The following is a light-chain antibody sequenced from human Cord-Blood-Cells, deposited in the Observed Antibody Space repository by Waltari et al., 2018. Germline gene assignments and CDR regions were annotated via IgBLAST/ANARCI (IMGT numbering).Light chain of an antibody. Sequence: DIQMPQSPSSLSASLGDRDTITCRASQRISSYLNWYQQRPGKAPKLLIYAASSLQSGVPSRFSGSGSGTDFTLTISSLQPEDFATYYCQQSYSTPYTCGQGTKLEIK. V-gene: IGKV1-39*01. CDR3: QQSYSTPYT. CDR2: AAS. CDR1: QRISSY. J-gene: IGKJ2*01.